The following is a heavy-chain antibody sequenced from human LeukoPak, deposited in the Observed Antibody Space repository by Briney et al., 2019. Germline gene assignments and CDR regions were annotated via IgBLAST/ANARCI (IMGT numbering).Heavy chain of an antibody. Sequence: GGSLRLSCAASGFTFSSYAMSWVRQAPGKGLEWVSSISASGGSTCYADSVKGRFTISRDNSKNTLYLQMNSLRAEDTAVYYCAKDLYFYDSRSYYNSPFDYWGQGTLVTVSS. J-gene: IGHJ4*02. D-gene: IGHD3-10*01. CDR3: AKDLYFYDSRSYYNSPFDY. CDR2: ISASGGST. V-gene: IGHV3-23*01. CDR1: GFTFSSYA.